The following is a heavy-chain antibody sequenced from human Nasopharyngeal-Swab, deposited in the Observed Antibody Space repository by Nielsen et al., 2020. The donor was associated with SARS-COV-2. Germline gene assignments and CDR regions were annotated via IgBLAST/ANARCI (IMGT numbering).Heavy chain of an antibody. CDR2: FYSGGSST. J-gene: IGHJ4*02. CDR1: GSTFSGYA. D-gene: IGHD4-17*01. V-gene: IGHV3-23*03. CDR3: ALSRDYGTFNY. Sequence: GESLKISCAASGSTFSGYAMTWVRQAPGKGLEWVSTFYSGGSSTFYAEPVKGRFTISRDNAKNTLYLQMNSLRVEDTAEYYCALSRDYGTFNYWGQGTLDTVSS.